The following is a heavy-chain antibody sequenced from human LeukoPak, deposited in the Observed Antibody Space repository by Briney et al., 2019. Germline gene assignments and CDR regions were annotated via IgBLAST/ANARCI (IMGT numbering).Heavy chain of an antibody. V-gene: IGHV1-46*01. D-gene: IGHD4-17*01. CDR1: RYIFTGYY. CDR2: IHLTGGTI. Sequence: GASVKVSCKASRYIFTGYYIHWVRQAPGQGLEWMGVIHLTGGTISYAQKFQGRVTMTRDMSTSTVYMELSSLRSEDTAVYYCARDADGGDYGDYVGWLYPWGQGTLVTVSS. J-gene: IGHJ5*02. CDR3: ARDADGGDYGDYVGWLYP.